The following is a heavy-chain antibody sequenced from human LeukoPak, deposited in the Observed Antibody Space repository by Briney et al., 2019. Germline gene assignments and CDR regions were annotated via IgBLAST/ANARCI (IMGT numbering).Heavy chain of an antibody. J-gene: IGHJ4*02. CDR1: GFTFNSFA. D-gene: IGHD3-10*01. V-gene: IGHV3-23*01. CDR2: ISGSAGST. Sequence: PGGSLRLSCAVSGFTFNSFAMTWVRQAPGKGLEWVSAISGSAGSTFYADSVKGRFTISRDNSKNTLYLQMNSLRAEDTAVYYCAKSRPMAYYFDYWGQGTLVTVSS. CDR3: AKSRPMAYYFDY.